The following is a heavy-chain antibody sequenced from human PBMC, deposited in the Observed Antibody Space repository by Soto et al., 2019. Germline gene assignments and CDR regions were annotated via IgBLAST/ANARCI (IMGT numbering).Heavy chain of an antibody. V-gene: IGHV3-23*01. CDR3: AKKRSLLWFGELGDFDY. D-gene: IGHD3-10*01. CDR1: GFTFSSYA. CDR2: ISGSGGST. Sequence: GGSLRLSRAASGFTFSSYAMSWVRQAPGKGLEWVSAISGSGGSTYYADSVKGRFTISRDNSKNTLYLQMNSLRAEDTAVYYCAKKRSLLWFGELGDFDYWGQGTLVTVSS. J-gene: IGHJ4*02.